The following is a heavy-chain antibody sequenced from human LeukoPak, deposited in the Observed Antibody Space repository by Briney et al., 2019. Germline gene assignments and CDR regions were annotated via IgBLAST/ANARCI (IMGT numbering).Heavy chain of an antibody. V-gene: IGHV4-59*01. CDR3: AGRQHIVVVTATRGSFDM. D-gene: IGHD2-21*02. Sequence: PSETLSLTCTVSGGSISSYYWSWIRQPPGKGLEWIGYVFNRGRTNLNPSLRSRATMSVDTSKNQFSLKLSSLTAADTAVYYCAGRQHIVVVTATRGSFDMWGQGTMVTVSS. J-gene: IGHJ3*02. CDR2: VFNRGRT. CDR1: GGSISSYY.